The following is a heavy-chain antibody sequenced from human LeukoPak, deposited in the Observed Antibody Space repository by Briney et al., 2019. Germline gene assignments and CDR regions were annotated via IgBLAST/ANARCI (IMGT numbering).Heavy chain of an antibody. J-gene: IGHJ5*02. Sequence: GGSLRLSCAASGFTFSRYSMNWVRQARAKGLEWVSTISSSSSYIYYADSVKGRFTISRDNAKNSLYLQMNSLRAEDTAVYYCARDLWYSSSWYREYNWFDPWGQGTLVTVSS. V-gene: IGHV3-21*01. D-gene: IGHD6-13*01. CDR3: ARDLWYSSSWYREYNWFDP. CDR2: ISSSSSYI. CDR1: GFTFSRYS.